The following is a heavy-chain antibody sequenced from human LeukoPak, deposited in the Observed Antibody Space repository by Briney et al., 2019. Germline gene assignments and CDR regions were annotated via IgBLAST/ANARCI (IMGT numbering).Heavy chain of an antibody. J-gene: IGHJ6*03. D-gene: IGHD3-10*01. CDR3: ARVRGVHYYYYMDV. CDR2: INPNSGGT. Sequence: ASVKVSCKASGYTFTGYYMHWVRQAPGQGLEWMGWINPNSGGTNYAQKFQGRVTMTRDTSISTAYMELRSLRSDDTAVYYCARVRGVHYYYYMDVWGKGTTVTISS. CDR1: GYTFTGYY. V-gene: IGHV1-2*02.